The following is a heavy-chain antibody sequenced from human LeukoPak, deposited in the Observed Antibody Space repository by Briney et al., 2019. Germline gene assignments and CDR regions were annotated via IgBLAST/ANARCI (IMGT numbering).Heavy chain of an antibody. Sequence: GESLKISCKGSGYSFTTYWIGWVRQMPGKGLEWMGIIYPGDSDTRYSPSFQGQVTISADKSISTAYLQWSSLRTSDTAMYYCARQGVAVAQFYWGQGTLVTVSS. CDR2: IYPGDSDT. J-gene: IGHJ4*02. CDR1: GYSFTTYW. V-gene: IGHV5-51*01. D-gene: IGHD6-19*01. CDR3: ARQGVAVAQFY.